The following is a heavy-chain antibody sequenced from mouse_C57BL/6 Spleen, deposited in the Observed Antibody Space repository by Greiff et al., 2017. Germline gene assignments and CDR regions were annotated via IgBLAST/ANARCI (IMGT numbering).Heavy chain of an antibody. CDR3: VRQPFTTVVATGAMDY. J-gene: IGHJ4*01. CDR2: IRSKSNNYAT. D-gene: IGHD1-1*01. CDR1: GFSFNTYA. V-gene: IGHV10-1*01. Sequence: EVKLVESGGGLVQPKGSLKLSCAASGFSFNTYAMNWVRQAPGKGLEWVARIRSKSNNYATYYADSVKDRFTISRDDSESMLYLQMNNLKTEDTAMYYCVRQPFTTVVATGAMDYWGQGTSVTVSS.